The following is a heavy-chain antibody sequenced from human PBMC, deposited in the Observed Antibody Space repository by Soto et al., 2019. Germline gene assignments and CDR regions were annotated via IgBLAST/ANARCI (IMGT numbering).Heavy chain of an antibody. CDR2: IIPILGIA. V-gene: IGHV1-69*02. CDR3: ARSGDFWSRHWFDP. D-gene: IGHD3-3*01. CDR1: GGTFSSYT. J-gene: IGHJ5*02. Sequence: ASVKVSCKASGGTFSSYTISWVRQAPGQGLEWMGRIIPILGIANYAQKFQGRVTITADKSTSTAYMELSSLRSEDTAVYYCARSGDFWSRHWFDPWGQGTLVTVSS.